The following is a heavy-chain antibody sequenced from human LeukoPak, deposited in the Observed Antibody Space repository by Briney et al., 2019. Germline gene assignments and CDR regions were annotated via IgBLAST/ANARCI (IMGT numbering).Heavy chain of an antibody. V-gene: IGHV1-69*13. CDR1: GGTFSSYA. J-gene: IGHJ6*02. D-gene: IGHD5-18*01. Sequence: WASVKVSCKASGGTFSSYAISWVRQAPGQGLEWMGGIIPIFGTANYAQKFQGRVTITADESTSTAYMELSSLRSEDTAVYYCARETAMVAVDYYGMDVWGQGTTVTVS. CDR3: ARETAMVAVDYYGMDV. CDR2: IIPIFGTA.